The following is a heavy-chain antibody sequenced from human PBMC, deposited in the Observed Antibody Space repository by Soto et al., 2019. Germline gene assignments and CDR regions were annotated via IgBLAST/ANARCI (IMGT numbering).Heavy chain of an antibody. CDR2: IYYSGST. CDR3: ASSFMVRGVIPNLYYYYYMDV. V-gene: IGHV4-59*01. D-gene: IGHD3-10*01. Sequence: ETLSLTCTVSGGSISSYYWSWIRQPPGKGLEWIGYIYYSGSTNYNPSLKSRVTISVDTSKNQFSLKLSSVTAADTAVYYCASSFMVRGVIPNLYYYYYMDVWGKGTTVTVSS. J-gene: IGHJ6*03. CDR1: GGSISSYY.